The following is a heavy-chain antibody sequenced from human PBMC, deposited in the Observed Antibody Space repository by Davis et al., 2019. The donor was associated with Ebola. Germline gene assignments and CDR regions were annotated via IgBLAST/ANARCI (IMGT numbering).Heavy chain of an antibody. Sequence: SVKVSCKASGGTFSSYAISWVRQAPGQGLEWMGRIIPILGIANYAQKFQGRVTITADESTSTAYMELSSLRSEDTAVYYCAREKNYDHGYYFDYWGQGTLVTVSS. CDR2: IIPILGIA. CDR3: AREKNYDHGYYFDY. CDR1: GGTFSSYA. J-gene: IGHJ4*02. D-gene: IGHD3-3*01. V-gene: IGHV1-69*04.